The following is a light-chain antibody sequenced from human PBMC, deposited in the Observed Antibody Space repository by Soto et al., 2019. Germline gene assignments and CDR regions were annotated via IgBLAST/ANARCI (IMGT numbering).Light chain of an antibody. J-gene: IGKJ3*01. CDR3: QQYGSSPFT. V-gene: IGKV3-20*01. CDR1: QSVSSSY. CDR2: GAS. Sequence: EIVLTQSPGTLSLSPGERATLSYRASQSVSSSYLAWYQQKPGQAPRLLIYGASSRATVIPDRFSGSGSGTDFTLTISRLEPEDFAVYYCQQYGSSPFTFGPGTKVDIK.